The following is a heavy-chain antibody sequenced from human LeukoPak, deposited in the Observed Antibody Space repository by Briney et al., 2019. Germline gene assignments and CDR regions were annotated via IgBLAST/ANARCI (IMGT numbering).Heavy chain of an antibody. D-gene: IGHD3-22*01. J-gene: IGHJ6*03. Sequence: ASVKVSCKASGYTFTSYGIGWVRQAPGQGLEWMGWISAYNSNTNYTQKFQGRVTMTTDTSTSTAYMELRSLRSDDTAVYYCARDRSNGYSRRVYYFYMDVWGKGTTVTVSS. V-gene: IGHV1-18*01. CDR1: GYTFTSYG. CDR3: ARDRSNGYSRRVYYFYMDV. CDR2: ISAYNSNT.